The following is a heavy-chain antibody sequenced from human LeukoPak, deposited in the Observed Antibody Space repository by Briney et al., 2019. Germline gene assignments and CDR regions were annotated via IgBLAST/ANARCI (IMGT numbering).Heavy chain of an antibody. V-gene: IGHV1-2*06. Sequence: ASVKVSCKASGYTFTGHFIHWVRQAPGQGLEWMGRINPKSGATNATQKFQGRVNMTRDRSISTAFMELSGLRSDDTAIYYCARIDSGWFGVSFWGQGTLVTVSS. CDR2: INPKSGAT. J-gene: IGHJ4*02. CDR3: ARIDSGWFGVSF. CDR1: GYTFTGHF. D-gene: IGHD6-19*01.